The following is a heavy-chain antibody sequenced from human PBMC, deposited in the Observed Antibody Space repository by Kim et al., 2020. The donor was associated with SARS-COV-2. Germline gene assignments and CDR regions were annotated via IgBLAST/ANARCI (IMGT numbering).Heavy chain of an antibody. Sequence: SETLSLTCTVSGGSISSYYWSWIRQPPGKGLEWIGYIYYSGSTNYNPSLKSRVTISVDTSKNQFSLKLSSVTAADTAVYYCASSRRSFGPEYCSSTSCYGAKNYYYGMDVWGQGTTVTVSS. V-gene: IGHV4-59*01. CDR1: GGSISSYY. D-gene: IGHD2-2*01. J-gene: IGHJ6*02. CDR3: ASSRRSFGPEYCSSTSCYGAKNYYYGMDV. CDR2: IYYSGST.